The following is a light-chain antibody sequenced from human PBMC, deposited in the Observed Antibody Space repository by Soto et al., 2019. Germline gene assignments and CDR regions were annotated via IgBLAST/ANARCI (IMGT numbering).Light chain of an antibody. CDR1: QSISSW. CDR2: KAS. V-gene: IGKV1-5*03. CDR3: QHYSTVWA. Sequence: DIQMTQSPSILSASVGDRVTITCRASQSISSWLAWYQQKPGKAPKLLIYKASTLKSGVPSRFSGSGSGTEFTLTISSLQPDDFATYYCQHYSTVWAFGQGTKVDI. J-gene: IGKJ1*01.